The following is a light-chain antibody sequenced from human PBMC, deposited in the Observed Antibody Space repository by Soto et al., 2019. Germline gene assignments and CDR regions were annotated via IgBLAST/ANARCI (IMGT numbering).Light chain of an antibody. V-gene: IGLV2-8*01. CDR1: SSDVGGYNY. CDR3: SSYAGSINPFV. CDR2: EVS. J-gene: IGLJ1*01. Sequence: QSVLTQPPSASGSPGQSVTISCTGTSSDVGGYNYVSWYQQHPGKAPKLMIYEVSKRPSGVPDRFSGSKSGNTASLTVSGLQAEDEADYYCSSYAGSINPFVFGTGTKVT.